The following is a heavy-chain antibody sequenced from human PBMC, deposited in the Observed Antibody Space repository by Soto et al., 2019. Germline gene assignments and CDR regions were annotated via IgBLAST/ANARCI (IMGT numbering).Heavy chain of an antibody. CDR2: ISPISGTA. D-gene: IGHD2-2*01. CDR3: ARSQGSSTSFEIYYYYYYGMDV. J-gene: IGHJ6*02. CDR1: GGTFSSYA. V-gene: IGHV1-69*01. Sequence: QVQLVQSGAEVKKPGSSVKVSCKASGGTFSSYAISWVRQAPGQGLEWMGGISPISGTAYYAQKFQGRVTITADESKSKAYMERSSLRSEDTAVYYWARSQGSSTSFEIYYYYYYGMDVWSQGTTVTVS.